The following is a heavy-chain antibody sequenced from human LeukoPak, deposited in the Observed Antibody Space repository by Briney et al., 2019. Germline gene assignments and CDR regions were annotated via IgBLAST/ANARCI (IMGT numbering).Heavy chain of an antibody. V-gene: IGHV4-34*01. CDR1: GGSFSGYY. D-gene: IGHD3-3*01. Sequence: SETLSLTCAVYGGSFSGYYWSWIRQPPGKGLEWIGEINHSGSTNYYPSLKSRVTISVDTSKNQFSLKLSSVTAADTAVYYCARDEYPSVGVVNRYWYFDLWGRGTLVTVSS. CDR2: INHSGST. J-gene: IGHJ2*01. CDR3: ARDEYPSVGVVNRYWYFDL.